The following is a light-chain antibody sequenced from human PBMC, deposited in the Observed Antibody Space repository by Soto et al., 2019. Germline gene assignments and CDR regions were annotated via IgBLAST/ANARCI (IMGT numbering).Light chain of an antibody. Sequence: AIQMTQSPSSLSASVGDRVNITCRASQAINDDLVWYQQRPGKAPKLLLYRSSRLQNGVPSRFSGSGSGTDFTLTISILHPEDFATYYCLQDYNYSYTFGQGTKLEI. J-gene: IGKJ2*01. CDR3: LQDYNYSYT. V-gene: IGKV1-6*01. CDR1: QAINDD. CDR2: RSS.